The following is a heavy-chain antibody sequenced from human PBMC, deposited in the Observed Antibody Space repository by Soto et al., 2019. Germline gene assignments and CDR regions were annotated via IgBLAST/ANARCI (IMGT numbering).Heavy chain of an antibody. Sequence: EVQLLESGGGLVQPGGSLRLSCAASGFTFSSYAMSWVRQAPGKGLEWVSAISGSGGSTYYADSVKGRFTISRDNSKNTLYLQMNSLRAEDTSVYYCAKWLVRQYYFDYWGQGTLVTVSS. J-gene: IGHJ4*02. D-gene: IGHD6-19*01. V-gene: IGHV3-23*01. CDR2: ISGSGGST. CDR3: AKWLVRQYYFDY. CDR1: GFTFSSYA.